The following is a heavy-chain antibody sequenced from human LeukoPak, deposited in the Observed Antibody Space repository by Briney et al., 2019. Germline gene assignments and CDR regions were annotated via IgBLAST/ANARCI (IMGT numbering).Heavy chain of an antibody. CDR2: ISHSGSNL. J-gene: IGHJ4*02. Sequence: PGGSLRLSCAASGFTFSDSFMNWIRQAPGKGLEWLSYISHSGSNLDYADSVKGRFTISRDNSKNTLYLQMNSLRAEDTSIYFCAKALEQETVIALDSWGQGTLVTVSS. CDR1: GFTFSDSF. D-gene: IGHD6-13*01. CDR3: AKALEQETVIALDS. V-gene: IGHV3-11*01.